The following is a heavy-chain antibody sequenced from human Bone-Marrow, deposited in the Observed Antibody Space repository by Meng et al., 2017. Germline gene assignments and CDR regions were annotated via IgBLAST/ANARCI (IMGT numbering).Heavy chain of an antibody. CDR2: IYTSGST. J-gene: IGHJ5*02. CDR1: GGSISSGSYY. V-gene: IGHV4-61*02. CDR3: ARGVGSLDH. D-gene: IGHD5/OR15-5a*01. Sequence: SETLSLTCTVSGGSISSGSYYWSWIRQPAGKGLEWIGRIYTSGSTNYNPSLKSRVTISVDTSKNQFSLKLSSVTAADTAVYYCARGVGSLDHWGQGTLVTVSS.